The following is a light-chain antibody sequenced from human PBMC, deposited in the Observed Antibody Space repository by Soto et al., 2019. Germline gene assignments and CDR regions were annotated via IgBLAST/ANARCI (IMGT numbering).Light chain of an antibody. V-gene: IGLV2-11*01. J-gene: IGLJ1*01. CDR1: SSDVGSYNS. CDR2: DVS. CDR3: CSYAGSPYV. Sequence: QSVLTQPRSVSGSPGQSVTISCTGTSSDVGSYNSVSWYQHHPGQAPRLMIYDVSQRPSGVPDRLSGSKSGNTASLTISGLQAEDEADYYCCSYAGSPYVFVTGTKVTVL.